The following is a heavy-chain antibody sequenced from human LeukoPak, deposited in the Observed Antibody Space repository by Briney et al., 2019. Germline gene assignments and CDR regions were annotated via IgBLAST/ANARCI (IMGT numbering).Heavy chain of an antibody. V-gene: IGHV3-15*01. J-gene: IGHJ4*02. D-gene: IGHD3-22*01. CDR1: GFTFSRYG. Sequence: GGSLRLSCAASGFTFSRYGMHWVRQAPGKGLEWVGRTKSKTDGGTTDYAAPVKGRFTIPRDDSKNSLYLQMNSLKTEDTAVYYCTTVQSYYYDSSGYYIIDYWGQGTLVTVSS. CDR3: TTVQSYYYDSSGYYIIDY. CDR2: TKSKTDGGTT.